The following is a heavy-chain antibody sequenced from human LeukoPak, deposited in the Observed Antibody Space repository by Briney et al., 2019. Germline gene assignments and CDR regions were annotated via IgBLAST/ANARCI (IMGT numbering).Heavy chain of an antibody. CDR2: ISSSSSYI. J-gene: IGHJ3*02. Sequence: GGSLRLSCAASGFTFSSYSMNWVRQAPGKGLEWVSSISSSSSYIYYADSVKGRFTISRDNAKNSLYLQMNSLRAEDTAMYYCARHTYDFWSGSRPEPGAFDIWGQGTMVTVSS. D-gene: IGHD3-3*01. V-gene: IGHV3-21*04. CDR1: GFTFSSYS. CDR3: ARHTYDFWSGSRPEPGAFDI.